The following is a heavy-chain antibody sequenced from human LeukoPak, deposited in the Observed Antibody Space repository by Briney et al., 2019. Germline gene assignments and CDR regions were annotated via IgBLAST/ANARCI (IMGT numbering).Heavy chain of an antibody. Sequence: PGGSLRLSCAASGFTFSSYAMSWVRQAPGKGLEWVSAISGSGGSTYYADSVKGRFIISRDNSKNTLYLQMNSLRAEDTAVYYCAKGYYDILTGYWGHFDYWGQGTLATVSS. V-gene: IGHV3-23*01. CDR1: GFTFSSYA. CDR2: ISGSGGST. J-gene: IGHJ4*02. CDR3: AKGYYDILTGYWGHFDY. D-gene: IGHD3-9*01.